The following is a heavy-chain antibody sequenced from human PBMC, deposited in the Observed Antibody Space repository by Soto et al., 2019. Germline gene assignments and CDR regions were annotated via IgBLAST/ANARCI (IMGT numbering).Heavy chain of an antibody. V-gene: IGHV3-33*05. D-gene: IGHD3-16*01. Sequence: QVQLVESGGGVVQPGTSLRLSCVGSGFTFRSYVIHWVRQAPGKGLESVALTSYDGSNNFYGDSVKGRFTISRDNSRNTVELQMDSLRLEDTALYYCARWGTTGGLDVWGQGTLVSVSS. CDR1: GFTFRSYV. CDR2: TSYDGSNN. CDR3: ARWGTTGGLDV. J-gene: IGHJ4*02.